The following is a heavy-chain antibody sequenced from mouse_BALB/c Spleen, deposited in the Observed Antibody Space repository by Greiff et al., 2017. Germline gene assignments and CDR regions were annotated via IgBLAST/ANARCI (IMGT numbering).Heavy chain of an antibody. CDR1: GDSITSGY. CDR3: ARGWGNYYAPFAY. D-gene: IGHD1-1*01. CDR2: ISYSGST. Sequence: VQLQQSGPSLVKPSQTLSLTCSVTGDSITSGYWNWIRKFPGNKLEYMGYISYSGSTYYNPSLKSRISITRDTSKNQYYLQLNSVTTEDTATYYCARGWGNYYAPFAYWGQGTLVTVSA. V-gene: IGHV3-8*02. J-gene: IGHJ3*01.